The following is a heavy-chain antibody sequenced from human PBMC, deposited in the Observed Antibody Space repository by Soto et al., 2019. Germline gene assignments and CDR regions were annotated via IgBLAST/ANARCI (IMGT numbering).Heavy chain of an antibody. V-gene: IGHV3-30-3*01. D-gene: IGHD3-3*01. CDR3: ARADYDFWSGPSRGYYGMDV. Sequence: QVQLVESGGGVVQPGRSLRLSCAASGFTFSSYAMHWVRQAPGKGLEWVAVISYDGSNKYYADSVKDRFTISRDNSKNTLYLQMNSLRAEDTAVYYCARADYDFWSGPSRGYYGMDVW. CDR1: GFTFSSYA. J-gene: IGHJ6*01. CDR2: ISYDGSNK.